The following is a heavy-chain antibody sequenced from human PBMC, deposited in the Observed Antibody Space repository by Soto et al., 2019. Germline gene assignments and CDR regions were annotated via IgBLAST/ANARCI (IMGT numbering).Heavy chain of an antibody. J-gene: IGHJ5*02. D-gene: IGHD3-3*01. CDR3: ARTYYDFWSGYYTDGWFDP. CDR1: GGSISSYY. V-gene: IGHV4-59*12. Sequence: SATLSLTCTVSGGSISSYYWSWIRQPPWKGLQWIGYIYYSGSTNYNPSLKSRVTMSVDTSKNQFSLKLSSVTAADTAVYYCARTYYDFWSGYYTDGWFDPWGQGTLVTVSS. CDR2: IYYSGST.